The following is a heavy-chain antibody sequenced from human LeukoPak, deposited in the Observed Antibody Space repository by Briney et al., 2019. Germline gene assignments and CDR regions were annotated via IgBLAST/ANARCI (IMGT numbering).Heavy chain of an antibody. Sequence: GGSLRLSCAASGFTFSNYGMHWVRQAPGKGLEWVAVIPDDGSKKYYADSVKGRFTISRDNSKIMLYLQMNSLRAEDTAVYYCAKDEGHSGSFGGHNWFDPWGRGTLVTVSS. D-gene: IGHD1-26*01. CDR1: GFTFSNYG. CDR3: AKDEGHSGSFGGHNWFDP. J-gene: IGHJ5*02. V-gene: IGHV3-30*18. CDR2: IPDDGSKK.